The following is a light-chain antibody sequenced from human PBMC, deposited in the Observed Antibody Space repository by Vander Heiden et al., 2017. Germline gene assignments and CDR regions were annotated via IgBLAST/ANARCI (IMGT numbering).Light chain of an antibody. Sequence: YRVPQAPTAPVSPGQTARSACSGDKLGDKYACWYQQKPAQSPVLVIYKNRRRTSGNRERFSDSCSADTATLTIGGTQAIDEDDYYCQARSSSTAVFGRGTKLTVL. CDR3: QARSSSTAV. J-gene: IGLJ2*01. V-gene: IGLV3-1*01. CDR2: KNR. CDR1: KLGDKY.